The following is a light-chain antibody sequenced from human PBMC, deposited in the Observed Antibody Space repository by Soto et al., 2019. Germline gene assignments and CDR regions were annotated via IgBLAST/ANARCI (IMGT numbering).Light chain of an antibody. V-gene: IGKV1-5*03. J-gene: IGKJ3*01. CDR3: QQYETYSGT. CDR1: QIINTW. Sequence: DIQMTQSPSSLSASVGDRVTITCRASQIINTWLAWYQQKPGKAPKLLIYRASNLVNGVPSRFGGSGSGTEFTLTISSLPPYGFSIYYCQQYETYSGTFGPGTKVDL. CDR2: RAS.